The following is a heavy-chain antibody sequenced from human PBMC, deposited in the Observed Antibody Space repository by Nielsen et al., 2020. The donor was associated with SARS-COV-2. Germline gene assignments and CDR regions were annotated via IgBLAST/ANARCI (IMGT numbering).Heavy chain of an antibody. V-gene: IGHV3-74*01. CDR2: IKKDGTKT. D-gene: IGHD3-22*01. Sequence: GGSLRLSCAASGFTFPNYSIHWVRQGPGKGLVWVSCIKKDGTKTDYADSVKGRFTISRDNAKNTLYLQMNSLRAEDTAVYYCARLWDDGYYFDTGPYDYWGQGTLVTVSS. J-gene: IGHJ4*02. CDR3: ARLWDDGYYFDTGPYDY. CDR1: GFTFPNYS.